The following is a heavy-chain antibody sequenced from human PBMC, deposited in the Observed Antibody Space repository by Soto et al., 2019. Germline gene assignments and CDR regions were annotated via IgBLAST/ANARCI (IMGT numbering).Heavy chain of an antibody. V-gene: IGHV3-7*01. CDR3: ARDRGGLGY. J-gene: IGHJ4*02. CDR1: GFPFSSYW. D-gene: IGHD3-16*01. CDR2: INQDGSER. Sequence: EVQLVESGAGLVQPGGSLRLSCAASGFPFSSYWMSWVRQAPGKGLEWVANINQDGSERYYVDAVKGRFTISRDNSKNLLYLQGNSLTAEDAAVYFCARDRGGLGYWGQGTLVTVSS.